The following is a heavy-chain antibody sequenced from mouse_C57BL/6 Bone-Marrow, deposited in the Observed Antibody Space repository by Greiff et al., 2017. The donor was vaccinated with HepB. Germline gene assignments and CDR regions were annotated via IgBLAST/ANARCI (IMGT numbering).Heavy chain of an antibody. CDR2: IYPGSGST. V-gene: IGHV1-55*01. D-gene: IGHD3-2*02. CDR1: GYTFTSYW. Sequence: VQLQQPGAELVKPGASVKMSCKASGYTFTSYWITWVKQRPGQGLEWIGDIYPGSGSTNYNEKFKSKATLTVDTSSSTAYMQLSSLTSEDSAVYYCARGGVDSSGAGFAYWGQGTLVTVSA. J-gene: IGHJ3*01. CDR3: ARGGVDSSGAGFAY.